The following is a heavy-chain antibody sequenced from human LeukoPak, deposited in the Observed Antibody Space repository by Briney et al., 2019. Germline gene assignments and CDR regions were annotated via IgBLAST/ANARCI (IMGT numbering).Heavy chain of an antibody. CDR1: GGTFSSYA. CDR3: ARSLAIFGVVIKTYYIDV. D-gene: IGHD3-3*01. CDR2: IIPIFGTA. V-gene: IGHV1-69*01. J-gene: IGHJ6*03. Sequence: SVKVSCKASGGTFSSYAISWVRQAPGQGLEWMGGIIPIFGTANYAQKFQGRVTITADESTSTAYMELSSLRSEDTAVYYCARSLAIFGVVIKTYYIDVWGKGTTVTVSS.